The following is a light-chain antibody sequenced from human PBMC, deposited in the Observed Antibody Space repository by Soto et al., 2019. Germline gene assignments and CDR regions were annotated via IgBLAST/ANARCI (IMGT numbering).Light chain of an antibody. J-gene: IGKJ1*01. CDR1: QSILYSSNSQSY. Sequence: DIVMTQSPDSLAVSLGARATINCKSSQSILYSSNSQSYLAWYQQKTGQPPKLLIYWASTRESGVPDRFSGSGSWTDFTLTISSLAAAEVAVYDCQQYFSSLLTFGQGTKVDI. V-gene: IGKV4-1*01. CDR2: WAS. CDR3: QQYFSSLLT.